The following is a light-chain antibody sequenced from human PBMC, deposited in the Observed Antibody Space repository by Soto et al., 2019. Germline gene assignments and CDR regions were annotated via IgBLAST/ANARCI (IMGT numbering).Light chain of an antibody. CDR3: QQSFTTPPRT. V-gene: IGKV1-39*01. J-gene: IGKJ1*01. CDR2: SAS. CDR1: QSISTY. Sequence: DIQMTQSPSSLSASVGDRVTITCRASQSISTYLNWYQQKPGKAPKLLIYSASSLQSGVPSRFSGSGSGTDFTLTISSLQPEDFATYYCQQSFTTPPRTFGRGTKVEI.